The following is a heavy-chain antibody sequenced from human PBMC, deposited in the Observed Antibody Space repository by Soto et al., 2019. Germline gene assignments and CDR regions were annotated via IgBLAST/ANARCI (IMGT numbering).Heavy chain of an antibody. CDR1: GFTFSLYS. D-gene: IGHD3-22*01. Sequence: GSLRLSWAASGFTFSLYSMIWVRQAPGKGLGGVASITSSSSYIYYDDSLKGRFTISRDNAKNSLFLQLDSLRAEDTAVYFCVRARSTDSRPDYWGQGTLVTVSS. CDR3: VRARSTDSRPDY. J-gene: IGHJ4*02. CDR2: ITSSSSYI. V-gene: IGHV3-21*01.